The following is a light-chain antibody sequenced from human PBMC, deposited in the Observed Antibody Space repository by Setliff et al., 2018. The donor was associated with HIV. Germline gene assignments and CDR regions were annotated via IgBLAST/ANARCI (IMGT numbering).Light chain of an antibody. CDR1: SSNIGSNY. CDR3: VVWDESLNGDDNFSGPV. Sequence: QSVLTQPPSASGTPGQRVTISCSGSSSNIGSNYVYWYQQLPGTAPKLLIYRNNQRPSGVPDRFSGSKSGTSASLAISGLRSEDEADYYCVVWDESLNGDDNFSGPVFGGGTKVTVL. J-gene: IGLJ3*02. CDR2: RNN. V-gene: IGLV1-47*01.